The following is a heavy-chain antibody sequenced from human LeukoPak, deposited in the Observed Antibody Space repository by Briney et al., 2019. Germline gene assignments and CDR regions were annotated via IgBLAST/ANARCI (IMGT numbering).Heavy chain of an antibody. V-gene: IGHV4-4*07. D-gene: IGHD1-26*01. Sequence: PSETLFLTCTVSGGSISSYYWSWIRQPAGKGLEWIGRIYTSGSTNYNPSLKSRVTMSVDTSKNQFSLKLSSVTAADTAVYYCARGYAAWELGDAFDIWGQGTMVTVSS. CDR2: IYTSGST. CDR3: ARGYAAWELGDAFDI. J-gene: IGHJ3*02. CDR1: GGSISSYY.